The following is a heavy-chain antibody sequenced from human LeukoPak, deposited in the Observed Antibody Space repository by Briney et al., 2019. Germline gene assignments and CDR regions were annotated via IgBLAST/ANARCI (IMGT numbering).Heavy chain of an antibody. CDR2: INHSGST. V-gene: IGHV4-34*01. CDR3: ARGPDIVVVPAAIQRGGYYFDY. J-gene: IGHJ4*02. D-gene: IGHD2-2*02. CDR1: GGSFSGYY. Sequence: SETLSLTCAVYGGSFSGYYWSWIRQPPGKGLEWIGEINHSGSTNYNPSLKSRVTISVGTSKNQFSLRLSSVTAADTAEYYCARGPDIVVVPAAIQRGGYYFDYWGQGTLVAVSS.